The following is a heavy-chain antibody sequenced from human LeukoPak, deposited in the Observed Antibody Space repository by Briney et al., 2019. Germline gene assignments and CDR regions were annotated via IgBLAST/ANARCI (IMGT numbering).Heavy chain of an antibody. V-gene: IGHV3-74*01. D-gene: IGHD3-16*02. J-gene: IGHJ3*02. Sequence: GGSLRLSCAASGFSFSVYWMHWVRQAPGKGPVWVSRIKTDGSITDYADSVKGRFTISRDNAKNTLYLQMNSLRAEDTAVYYCAKDQFEFGSYPEAFDTWGQGTMVTVSS. CDR1: GFSFSVYW. CDR3: AKDQFEFGSYPEAFDT. CDR2: IKTDGSIT.